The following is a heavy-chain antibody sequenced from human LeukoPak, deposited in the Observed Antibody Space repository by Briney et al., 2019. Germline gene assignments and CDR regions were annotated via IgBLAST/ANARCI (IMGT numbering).Heavy chain of an antibody. Sequence: GPPEKVSCTASGDAFTSYSISWVRQAPGQGLEWMGGISAYNGNTNYAQKLQGRVTMTTDTSTSTAYMELRSLRSDDTAVYYCAGHVVGATTYYFDYWGQGTLVTVSS. D-gene: IGHD1-26*01. CDR3: AGHVVGATTYYFDY. V-gene: IGHV1-18*01. CDR2: ISAYNGNT. CDR1: GDAFTSYS. J-gene: IGHJ4*02.